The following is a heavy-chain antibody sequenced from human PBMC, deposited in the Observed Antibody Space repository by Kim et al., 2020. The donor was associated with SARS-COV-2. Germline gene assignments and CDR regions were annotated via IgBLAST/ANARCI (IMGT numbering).Heavy chain of an antibody. D-gene: IGHD2-21*01. V-gene: IGHV3-23*01. Sequence: GGSLRLSCTTSGFTFTGHAMSWVRQAPGKGLEWVSSIDGSDGTTYYVDSVRGRFTISRDDSKNTLYLQMGAVRGDDTAVYYCMKGGWGWIWDHWGQGTVVTVSS. CDR2: IDGSDGTT. CDR1: GFTFTGHA. J-gene: IGHJ4*02. CDR3: MKGGWGWIWDH.